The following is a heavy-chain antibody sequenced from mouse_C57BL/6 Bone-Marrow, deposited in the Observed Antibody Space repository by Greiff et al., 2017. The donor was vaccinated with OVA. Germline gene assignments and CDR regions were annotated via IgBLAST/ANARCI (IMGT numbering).Heavy chain of an antibody. V-gene: IGHV1-19*01. CDR3: ARTGDYDLYYAMDY. Sequence: VQLQQSGPVLVKPGASVKMSCKASGYTFTDYYMNWVKQSHGKSLEWIGVINPYNGGTSYNQKFKGKATLTVDKSSSTAYMELNSLTSEDSAVYYCARTGDYDLYYAMDYWGQGTSVTVSS. CDR1: GYTFTDYY. D-gene: IGHD2-4*01. CDR2: INPYNGGT. J-gene: IGHJ4*01.